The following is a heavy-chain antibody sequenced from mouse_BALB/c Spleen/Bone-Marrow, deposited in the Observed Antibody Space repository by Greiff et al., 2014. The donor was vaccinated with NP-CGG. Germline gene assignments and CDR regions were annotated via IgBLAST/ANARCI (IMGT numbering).Heavy chain of an antibody. Sequence: EVQLQQSGPELVKPGASVKVSCKASGYAFTSYNMYWVKQSHGKSLEWIGHIDPYSGGTSYNQKFKGKATVTVDKSSSTAYMHLYSLASEDSAVYCYARNLGYDYFDYWGQGTTLTVSS. CDR2: IDPYSGGT. CDR3: ARNLGYDYFDY. CDR1: GYAFTSYN. V-gene: IGHV1S135*01. D-gene: IGHD3-1*01. J-gene: IGHJ2*01.